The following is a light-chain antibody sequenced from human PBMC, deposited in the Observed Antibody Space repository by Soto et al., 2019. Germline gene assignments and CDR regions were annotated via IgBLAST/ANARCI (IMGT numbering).Light chain of an antibody. V-gene: IGKV1-5*03. CDR2: KAS. CDR1: QSISSW. J-gene: IGKJ2*01. Sequence: DIQMTQSPSTLSASVGDRVTITCRASQSISSWLAWYQQKPGKAPNLLIYKASSLESGVPSRFSGSGSGTEFTLTISSLQPDDFATYYCQQYVSNPYTFGQGTKLEIK. CDR3: QQYVSNPYT.